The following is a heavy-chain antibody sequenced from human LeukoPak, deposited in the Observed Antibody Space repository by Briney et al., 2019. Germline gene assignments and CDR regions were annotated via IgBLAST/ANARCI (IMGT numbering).Heavy chain of an antibody. CDR2: IYPDDSDT. CDR3: ARVLGYCSSTSCYDFDY. Sequence: GESLKISCKGSGYSFTSYWIGWVRQMPGKGLEWMGIIYPDDSDTRYSPSFQGQVTISADKSISAAYLQWSSLKASDTAMYYCARVLGYCSSTSCYDFDYWGQGTLVAVSS. V-gene: IGHV5-51*01. CDR1: GYSFTSYW. J-gene: IGHJ4*02. D-gene: IGHD2-2*01.